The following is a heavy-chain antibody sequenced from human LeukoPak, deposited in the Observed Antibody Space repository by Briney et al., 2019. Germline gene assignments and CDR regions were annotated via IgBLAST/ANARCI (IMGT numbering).Heavy chain of an antibody. J-gene: IGHJ6*02. V-gene: IGHV4-4*02. CDR1: GGSISSSNW. CDR2: IYHSGST. D-gene: IGHD3-9*01. Sequence: SETLSLTCAVSGGSISSSNWWSWVSQPPGKGLEWIGEIYHSGSTNYNPSLKSRVTISVDKSKNQFSLKLSSVTAADTAVYYCASVGYYYILTGYYTPPSYYYGMDVWGQGTTVTVSS. CDR3: ASVGYYYILTGYYTPPSYYYGMDV.